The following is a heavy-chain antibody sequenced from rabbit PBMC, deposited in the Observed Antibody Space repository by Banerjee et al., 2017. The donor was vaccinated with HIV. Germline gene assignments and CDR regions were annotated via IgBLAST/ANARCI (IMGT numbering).Heavy chain of an antibody. CDR1: GFDLSRYYH. CDR2: IYVGSGGST. V-gene: IGHV1S45*01. Sequence: QEQLEESGGGLVKPEGSLTLTCKASGFDLSRYYHMCWVRQAPGKGLEWIACIYVGSGGSTYYASGVNGRFTISKTSSTTVTLQMTSLTAADTATYFCTRQSDLWGQGTLVTVS. J-gene: IGHJ4*01. CDR3: TRQSDL.